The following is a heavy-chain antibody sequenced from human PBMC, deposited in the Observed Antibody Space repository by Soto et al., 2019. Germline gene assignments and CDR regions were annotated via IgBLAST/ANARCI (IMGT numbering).Heavy chain of an antibody. CDR2: MNPNSGET. CDR3: ARVAVAARPLWYNWFDP. D-gene: IGHD2-15*01. J-gene: IGHJ5*02. Sequence: QEQLVHSGAEVKKPGASVKVSCKTSGYTFTDYDSNWVRQATGQGLEWIGWMNPNSGETGYAQKFQGRVPMTRSASLSTASLELSSLRSEDTAVYYCARVAVAARPLWYNWFDPWGQGTLVTVSS. CDR1: GYTFTDYD. V-gene: IGHV1-8*01.